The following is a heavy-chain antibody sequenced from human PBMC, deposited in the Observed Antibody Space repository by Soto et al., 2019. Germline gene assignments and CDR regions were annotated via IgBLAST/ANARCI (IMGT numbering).Heavy chain of an antibody. CDR2: IIPILGIA. CDR3: ARNGGMSGMDV. J-gene: IGHJ6*02. CDR1: GGTFSSYT. D-gene: IGHD4-17*01. V-gene: IGHV1-69*02. Sequence: QVQLVQSGAEVKKPGSSVKVSCKASGGTFSSYTISWVRQAPGQGLEWMGRIIPILGIANYAQKFQGRVKITADKSTSTAYMELSSRKSADTAVYYCARNGGMSGMDVWGQGTTVTVSS.